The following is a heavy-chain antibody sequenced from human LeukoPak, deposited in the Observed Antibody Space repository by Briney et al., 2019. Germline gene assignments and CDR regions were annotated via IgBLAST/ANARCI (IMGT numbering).Heavy chain of an antibody. CDR1: GFTFSSYG. V-gene: IGHV3-30*18. CDR2: ISFDGSNN. J-gene: IGHJ4*02. Sequence: GGSLRLSCAASGFTFSSYGMHWVRQAPGKGLEWVAIISFDGSNNCYADSVKGRFTISRDNSKNTLFLQMNSLRAEDTALYYCAKAKRDIYIAGDYNFDYWGQGTLVTVSS. CDR3: AKAKRDIYIAGDYNFDY. D-gene: IGHD3-10*01.